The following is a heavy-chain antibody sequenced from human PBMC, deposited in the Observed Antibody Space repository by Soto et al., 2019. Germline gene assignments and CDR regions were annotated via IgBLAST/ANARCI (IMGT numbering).Heavy chain of an antibody. J-gene: IGHJ6*02. CDR3: ARAPNDISTDYYYYGMDV. CDR1: GYTFTSYY. Sequence: QVQLVQSGAEVKKPGASVKVSCKASGYTFTSYYMHWVRQAPGQGLEWMGIINPSGGSTSYAQKFQGRVTMTRDTSTSTVYMELSSLRSEDTAVYYCARAPNDISTDYYYYGMDVWGQGTTVTVSS. CDR2: INPSGGST. V-gene: IGHV1-46*01. D-gene: IGHD3-9*01.